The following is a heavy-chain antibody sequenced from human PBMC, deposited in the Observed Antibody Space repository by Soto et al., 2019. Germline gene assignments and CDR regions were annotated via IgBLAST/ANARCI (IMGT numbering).Heavy chain of an antibody. CDR1: GYTFTSYG. V-gene: IGHV1-18*01. CDR2: ISAYNGNT. CDR3: AREYCSGGSCFGHWFDP. J-gene: IGHJ5*02. Sequence: QVQLVQSGAEVKKPGASVKVSCKASGYTFTSYGISWVRQAPGQGLEWMGWISAYNGNTNYAQKLQGRVTMTTDTSTSTAYMELRGLRSDDTAVYYCAREYCSGGSCFGHWFDPWGQGTLVTVSS. D-gene: IGHD2-15*01.